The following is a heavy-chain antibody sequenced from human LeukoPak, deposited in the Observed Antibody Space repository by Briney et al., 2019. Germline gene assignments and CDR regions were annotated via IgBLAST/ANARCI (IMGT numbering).Heavy chain of an antibody. V-gene: IGHV1-69*13. J-gene: IGHJ5*02. CDR1: GGTFSSYA. CDR2: IIPIFGTA. CDR3: ARDGYSYGLGIYA. D-gene: IGHD5-18*01. Sequence: SVKVSCKASGGTFSSYAISWVRQAPGQGLEWMGEIIPIFGTANYAQKFQGRVTITADESTSTAYMELSSLRSEDTAVYYCARDGYSYGLGIYAWGQGTLVTVSS.